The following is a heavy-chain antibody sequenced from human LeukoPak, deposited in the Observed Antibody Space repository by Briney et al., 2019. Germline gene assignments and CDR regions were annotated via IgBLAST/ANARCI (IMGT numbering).Heavy chain of an antibody. J-gene: IGHJ5*02. V-gene: IGHV1-46*01. CDR2: INPSGDNT. CDR1: GYTFTSYY. Sequence: GASLKVSCKASGYTFTSYYMYWVRQAPGQRLEWMGIINPSGDNTNYAQKFQGRVTMTRDMSTTTDYMELSSLRSEDTAVYYCARGPHRRTYDRDNWFDPWGQGTLVTVSS. CDR3: ARGPHRRTYDRDNWFDP. D-gene: IGHD3-3*01.